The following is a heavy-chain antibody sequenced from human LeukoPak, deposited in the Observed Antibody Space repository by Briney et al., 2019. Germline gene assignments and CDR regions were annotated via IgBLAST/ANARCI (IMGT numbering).Heavy chain of an antibody. D-gene: IGHD1-26*01. Sequence: ASVKVSCKASGYTFTGYYMHWVRQAPGQGLEWMGWINPNSGATKYAQKFQGRVTMTRDTSITTVYMELSGLSFDDTAVYYCARGGGRYSVDYWGQGTLVIVSS. CDR3: ARGGGRYSVDY. CDR2: INPNSGAT. J-gene: IGHJ4*02. CDR1: GYTFTGYY. V-gene: IGHV1-2*02.